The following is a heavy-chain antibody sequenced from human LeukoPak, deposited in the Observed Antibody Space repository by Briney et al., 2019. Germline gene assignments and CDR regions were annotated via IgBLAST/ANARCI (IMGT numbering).Heavy chain of an antibody. V-gene: IGHV3-7*01. Sequence: GGSLRLSCAASGFTFSNYWMSWVRQSPGKGLEWMANIKQDGSEKYYVDCVKGRFTISRDNAKNSLYLQMNSLRAEDTAVYHCARMRGSYSFDYWGQGTLVTVSS. D-gene: IGHD1-26*01. CDR1: GFTFSNYW. J-gene: IGHJ4*02. CDR3: ARMRGSYSFDY. CDR2: IKQDGSEK.